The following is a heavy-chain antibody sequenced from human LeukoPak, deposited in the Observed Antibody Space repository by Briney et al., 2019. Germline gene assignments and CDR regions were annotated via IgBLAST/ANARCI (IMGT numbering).Heavy chain of an antibody. CDR3: AKEPDDDYSNPYNWFDP. CDR2: ISGSGGST. Sequence: GGSLRLSCEASGFTFSNHGMSWVRQAPGKGLEWVSAISGSGGSTYYADSVKGRFTISRDNSKNTLYLQMNSLRAEDTAVYYCAKEPDDDYSNPYNWFDPWGQGTLVTVSS. J-gene: IGHJ5*02. V-gene: IGHV3-23*01. CDR1: GFTFSNHG. D-gene: IGHD4-11*01.